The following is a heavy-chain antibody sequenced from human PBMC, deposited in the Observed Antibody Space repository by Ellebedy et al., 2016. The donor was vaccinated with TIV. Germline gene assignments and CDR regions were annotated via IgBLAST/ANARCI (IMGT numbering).Heavy chain of an antibody. D-gene: IGHD2-2*03. Sequence: ASVKVSXKASGYTFTSYGISWVRQAPGQGLEWMGWISAYNGNTNYAQKLQGRVTMTTDTSTSTAYMELRSLRSDDTAVYYCALDGYCSSTSCYASTRDYYYYGMDVWGQGTTVTVSS. CDR1: GYTFTSYG. CDR3: ALDGYCSSTSCYASTRDYYYYGMDV. CDR2: ISAYNGNT. J-gene: IGHJ6*02. V-gene: IGHV1-18*01.